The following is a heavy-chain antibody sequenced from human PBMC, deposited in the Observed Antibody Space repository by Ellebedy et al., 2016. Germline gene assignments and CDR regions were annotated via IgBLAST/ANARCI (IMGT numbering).Heavy chain of an antibody. V-gene: IGHV1-18*01. Sequence: ASVKVSXXASGYSFFNYGITWVRQAPGQGLEWMGWISAYSGNTNYAQKFQGRVTMTTATSTSTAYMELRSLRSDDTAVYYCARDSTGAYCGGDCSANWFDPWGQGTLVTVSS. CDR1: GYSFFNYG. CDR3: ARDSTGAYCGGDCSANWFDP. D-gene: IGHD2-21*01. CDR2: ISAYSGNT. J-gene: IGHJ5*02.